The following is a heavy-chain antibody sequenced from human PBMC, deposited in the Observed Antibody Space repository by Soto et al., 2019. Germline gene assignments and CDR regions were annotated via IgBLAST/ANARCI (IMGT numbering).Heavy chain of an antibody. V-gene: IGHV3-30*18. CDR1: GFIFRSYG. J-gene: IGHJ4*01. CDR3: AKQGIEVAGTDYFDY. Sequence: QVQLVESGGGVVQPGKSLRLSCAATGFIFRSYGVPWVRQAPGKGLEWVALISHDGNNAYYADAVNGRFTISRDNAKNTVSLQMNSLRAEDTAVYYCAKQGIEVAGTDYFDYWGHGALVTVAS. CDR2: ISHDGNNA. D-gene: IGHD6-19*01.